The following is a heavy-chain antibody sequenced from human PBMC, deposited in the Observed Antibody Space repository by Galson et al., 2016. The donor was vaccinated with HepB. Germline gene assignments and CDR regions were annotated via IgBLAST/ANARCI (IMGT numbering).Heavy chain of an antibody. V-gene: IGHV4-4*07. CDR2: IYNSGRT. CDR3: ARGRYFEY. Sequence: SETLSLTCNVSGGSISSYSWNWIRQPAGKGLEWIGRIYNSGRTSYNPSLTSRRTMSVDTSKNQFSLKLRSVTAADTAIYYCARGRYFEYWGQGTLVTVSS. J-gene: IGHJ4*02. CDR1: GGSISSYS.